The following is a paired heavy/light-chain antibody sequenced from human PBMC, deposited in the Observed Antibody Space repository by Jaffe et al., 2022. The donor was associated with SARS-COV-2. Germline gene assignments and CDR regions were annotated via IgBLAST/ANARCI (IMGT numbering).Light chain of an antibody. V-gene: IGKV1D-16*01. CDR2: AAS. CDR1: QGISNW. J-gene: IGKJ2*01. Sequence: DIQMTQSPSSLSASVGDRVTITCRASQGISNWLVWYQQKPEKAPECLIYAASTLQSGVPSRFSGSGSGTDFTLTISSLQPEDFATYYCQQYNSYPYTFGQGTKLEIK. CDR3: QQYNSYPYT.
Heavy chain of an antibody. J-gene: IGHJ3*02. CDR1: GFTFSSYA. D-gene: IGHD6-13*01. CDR2: ISYDGSNK. CDR3: ARDREQLVLGDAFDI. Sequence: QVQLVESGGGVVQPGRSLRLSCAASGFTFSSYAMHWVRQAPGKGLEWVTVISYDGSNKYYADSVKGRFTISRDNSKNTLYLQMNSLRVEDTAMFYCARDREQLVLGDAFDIWGQGTMVTVSS. V-gene: IGHV3-30*04.